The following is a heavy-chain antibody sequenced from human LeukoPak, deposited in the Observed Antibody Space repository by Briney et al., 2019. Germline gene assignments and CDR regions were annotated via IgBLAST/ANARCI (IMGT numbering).Heavy chain of an antibody. Sequence: GASVKVSCKASGYTFTGYYMHWVRQAPGQGLEWMGWINPNSGGTNYAQKFQGRVTMTRDTSISTAYMELSRLRSDDTAVYYCARRFLEWSYAFDISRQGTMVTVSS. CDR2: INPNSGGT. J-gene: IGHJ3*02. CDR1: GYTFTGYY. CDR3: ARRFLEWSYAFDI. D-gene: IGHD3-3*01. V-gene: IGHV1-2*02.